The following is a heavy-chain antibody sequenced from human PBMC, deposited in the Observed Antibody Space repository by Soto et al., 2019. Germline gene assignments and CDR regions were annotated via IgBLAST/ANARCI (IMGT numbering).Heavy chain of an antibody. V-gene: IGHV4-59*12. CDR3: ARVETRYYGSGSDYGMDV. Sequence: SETLSLTCTVSGGSISSYYWSWIRQPPGKGLEWIGYIYYSGSTNYNPSLKSRVTISVDTSKNQFSLKLSSVTAADTAVYYCARVETRYYGSGSDYGMDVWGQGTTVTVSS. D-gene: IGHD3-10*01. J-gene: IGHJ6*02. CDR1: GGSISSYY. CDR2: IYYSGST.